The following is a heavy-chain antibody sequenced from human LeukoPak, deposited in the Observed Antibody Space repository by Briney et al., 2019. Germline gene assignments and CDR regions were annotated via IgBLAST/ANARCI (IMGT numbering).Heavy chain of an antibody. V-gene: IGHV4-59*08. CDR3: ARRVHRYSSSWYGNWFDP. Sequence: SETLSLTCTVSGGSISSYYWSWIRQPPGKGLEWIGYIYYSGSTYYNPSLKSRVTISVDTSKNQFSLKLSSVTAADTAVYYCARRVHRYSSSWYGNWFDPWGQGTLVTVSS. D-gene: IGHD6-13*01. J-gene: IGHJ5*02. CDR1: GGSISSYY. CDR2: IYYSGST.